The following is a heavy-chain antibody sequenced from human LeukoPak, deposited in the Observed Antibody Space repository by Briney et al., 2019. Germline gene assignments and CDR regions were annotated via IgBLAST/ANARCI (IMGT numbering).Heavy chain of an antibody. CDR2: INPNSGGT. V-gene: IGHV1-2*02. CDR3: AREGYYYGSGSFTHRRNWFDP. D-gene: IGHD3-10*01. CDR1: GYTFTGYY. Sequence: ASVKVSCKASGYTFTGYYMHWVRQAPGQGLEWMGWINPNSGGTNYAQKFQGRVTMTRDTSISTAYMELSRLRSDDTAVYYCAREGYYYGSGSFTHRRNWFDPWGQGTLVTVSS. J-gene: IGHJ5*02.